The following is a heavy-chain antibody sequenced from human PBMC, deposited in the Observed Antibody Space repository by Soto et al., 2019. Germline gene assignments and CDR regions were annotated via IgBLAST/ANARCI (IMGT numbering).Heavy chain of an antibody. Sequence: GGSLRLSCAASGFDFSVYWMSWVRQAPGKGPEWVANIKFDGSEKQYVDSVKGRFTNSRDNARNSVFLQMNSLRARDTAVYYCVKDGGYCSSATCYSPRNHYFDAWGQGTLVTVSS. CDR2: IKFDGSEK. J-gene: IGHJ5*02. V-gene: IGHV3-7*03. CDR3: VKDGGYCSSATCYSPRNHYFDA. D-gene: IGHD2-2*01. CDR1: GFDFSVYW.